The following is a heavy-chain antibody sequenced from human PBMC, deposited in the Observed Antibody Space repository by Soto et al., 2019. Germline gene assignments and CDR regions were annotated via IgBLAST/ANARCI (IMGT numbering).Heavy chain of an antibody. CDR1: GFTVSSNY. Sequence: EVQLVESGGGLVQPGGSLRLSCAASGFTVSSNYMSWVRQAPGKGLEWVSVIYSGGSTYYADSVKGRFTISRHNSKNTLYLQMNSLRAEDTVVYYCASASSSMGPFYYGMDVWGQGTTVTVSS. CDR3: ASASSSMGPFYYGMDV. CDR2: IYSGGST. J-gene: IGHJ6*02. V-gene: IGHV3-53*04. D-gene: IGHD6-13*01.